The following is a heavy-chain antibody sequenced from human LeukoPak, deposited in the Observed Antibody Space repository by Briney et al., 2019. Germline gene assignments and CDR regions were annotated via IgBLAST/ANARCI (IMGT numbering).Heavy chain of an antibody. V-gene: IGHV3-13*01. D-gene: IGHD2-15*01. J-gene: IGHJ6*02. CDR2: IGTAGDT. CDR3: ARGDCSGGTCYNNYGMDV. Sequence: GGSLRLSCAASGFTFSSYDMHWVRHATGKGLEWVSAIGTAGDTYYPGSVKGRFTISRGNAKNSLYLQMNSLRAGDTAVYYCARGDCSGGTCYNNYGMDVWGQGTTVTVSS. CDR1: GFTFSSYD.